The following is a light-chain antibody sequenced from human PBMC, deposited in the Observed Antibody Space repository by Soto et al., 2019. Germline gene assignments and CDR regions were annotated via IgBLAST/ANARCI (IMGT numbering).Light chain of an antibody. CDR2: LQGSGNY. J-gene: IGLJ3*02. CDR1: SGHSSNI. V-gene: IGLV4-60*02. CDR3: ETWDSYTRV. Sequence: QSVLTQSSSASASLGSSVKLTCTLSSGHSSNIIAWHQQQPGKAPRYLMKLQGSGNYNKGSGVPDRFSGSSSGADRYLTISNLRFEDEADYYCETWDSYTRVFGGGTKLTVL.